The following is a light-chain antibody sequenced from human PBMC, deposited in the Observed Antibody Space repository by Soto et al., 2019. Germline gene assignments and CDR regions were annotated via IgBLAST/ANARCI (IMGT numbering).Light chain of an antibody. CDR3: QQYSSWPRT. CDR1: QSVDIN. J-gene: IGKJ1*01. CDR2: GAS. Sequence: IVLTQSPATLSLSPGERVTLSCRASQSVDINLAWYQQKPGQAPRLPLYGASTRATDMPGRFSGRGAGAEFTLTISSLQSEDFAVYYCQQYSSWPRTFGQGTKVDIK. V-gene: IGKV3-15*01.